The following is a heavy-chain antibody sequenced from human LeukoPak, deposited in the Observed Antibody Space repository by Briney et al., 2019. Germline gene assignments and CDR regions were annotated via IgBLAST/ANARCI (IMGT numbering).Heavy chain of an antibody. J-gene: IGHJ4*02. D-gene: IGHD3-3*01. CDR1: GFTFSSYA. CDR3: AKDSWRLEYYFDY. Sequence: PGGSLRLSCAASGFTFSSYAMSWVRQAPGKGLEWVSAISGSGGSTYYADSVKGRFTISRDNSKNTLYLQMNSLRAEDTAAYYCAKDSWRLEYYFDYWGQGTLVTVSS. CDR2: ISGSGGST. V-gene: IGHV3-23*01.